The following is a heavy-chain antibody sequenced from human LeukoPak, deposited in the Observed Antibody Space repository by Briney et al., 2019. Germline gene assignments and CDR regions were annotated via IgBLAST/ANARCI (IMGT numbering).Heavy chain of an antibody. CDR1: GGSISSGGYS. CDR3: ASTSLDFYYYYGMDV. Sequence: PSQTLSLTCAVSGGSISSGGYSWSWIRQPPGKGLEWIGYIYHSGSTYYNPSLKSRVTISVDRSKNQFSLKLSSVTAADTAVYYCASTSLDFYYYYGMDVWGQGTTVTVSS. CDR2: IYHSGST. V-gene: IGHV4-30-2*01. D-gene: IGHD3/OR15-3a*01. J-gene: IGHJ6*02.